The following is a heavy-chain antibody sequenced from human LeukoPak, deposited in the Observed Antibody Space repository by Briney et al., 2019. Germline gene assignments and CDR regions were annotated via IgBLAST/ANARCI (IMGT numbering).Heavy chain of an antibody. CDR3: ARHLTRGYSYGPNDAFDI. Sequence: SETLSLTCNVSGGSISSGNYFWSWIRQPAGKGLEWIGRIYTTGSASYSPSLKSRVTISLDTSKNQFSLKLSSVTAADTAVYYCARHLTRGYSYGPNDAFDIWGQGTMVTVSS. D-gene: IGHD5-18*01. CDR2: IYTTGSA. CDR1: GGSISSGNYF. J-gene: IGHJ3*02. V-gene: IGHV4-61*02.